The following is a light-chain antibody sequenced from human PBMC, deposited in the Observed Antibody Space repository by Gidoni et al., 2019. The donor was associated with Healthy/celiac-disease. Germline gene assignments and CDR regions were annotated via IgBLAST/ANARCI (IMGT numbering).Light chain of an antibody. CDR3: QQYNNYSGT. Sequence: DIQMTQSPSTLSASVGDRLTITCRASKSISSRLAWYQQKPGKAPKLLIYKASSLESGVPSRFSGSGSGTEFTLTISSLQPDNFATYYCQQYNNYSGTFGQGTKVEIK. V-gene: IGKV1-5*03. CDR1: KSISSR. CDR2: KAS. J-gene: IGKJ1*01.